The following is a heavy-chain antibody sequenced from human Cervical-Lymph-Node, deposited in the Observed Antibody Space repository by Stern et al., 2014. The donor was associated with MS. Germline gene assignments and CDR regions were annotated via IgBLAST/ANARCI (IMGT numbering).Heavy chain of an antibody. V-gene: IGHV4-4*02. D-gene: IGHD3-22*01. J-gene: IGHJ4*02. CDR3: AANGYYSIDH. CDR1: GGSISSTNW. Sequence: QLQLQESGPGLVKPSGTLSLTCAGSGGSISSTNWWSWVRQPPGKGLEWIGEIYHDGGTNFNPSLKSRVTISVDKSKNQFSLKLSSVTAADTAIYYCAANGYYSIDHWGQGTLVTVSS. CDR2: IYHDGGT.